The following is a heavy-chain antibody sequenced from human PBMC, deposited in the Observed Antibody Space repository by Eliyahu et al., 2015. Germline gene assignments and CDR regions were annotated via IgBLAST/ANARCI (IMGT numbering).Heavy chain of an antibody. CDR2: INHSGNT. D-gene: IGHD6-13*01. Sequence: QVQLQQWGAGLLKPSETLSLTCAVYGGSFSGYYWSWIRQPPGKGLEWIGEINHSGNTNYNPSLKSRVTISIDTSKNQFSLKLSSVTAADTAVYYCARERKPGQSSGWYIWYFDLWGRGTLVTVSS. CDR1: GGSFSGYY. CDR3: ARERKPGQSSGWYIWYFDL. V-gene: IGHV4-34*01. J-gene: IGHJ2*01.